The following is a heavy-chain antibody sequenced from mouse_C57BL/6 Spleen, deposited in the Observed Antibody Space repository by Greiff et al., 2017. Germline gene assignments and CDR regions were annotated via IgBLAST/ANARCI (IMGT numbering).Heavy chain of an antibody. J-gene: IGHJ4*01. CDR1: GYTFTDYE. V-gene: IGHV1-15*01. CDR3: TLSYGNYAMDY. CDR2: IDPETGGT. D-gene: IGHD2-1*01. Sequence: VQLQQSGAELVRPGASVTLSCKASGYTFTDYEMHWVKQTPVHGLEWIGAIDPETGGTAYNQKFKGKAILTADKSSSTAYMELRRLTSEDSAVYYCTLSYGNYAMDYWGQGTSVTVSS.